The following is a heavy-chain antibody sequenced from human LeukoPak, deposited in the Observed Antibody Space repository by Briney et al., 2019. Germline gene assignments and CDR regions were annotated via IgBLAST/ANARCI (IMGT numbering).Heavy chain of an antibody. J-gene: IGHJ6*03. CDR2: ISSSSSTI. Sequence: PGGSPRLSCAASGFTFSSYSMNWVRQAPGKGLEWVSYISSSSSTIYYADSVKGRFTISRDNAKNSLYLQMNSLRAEDTAVYYCARGYCGGDCYPYYYYYYMDVWGKGTTVTISS. V-gene: IGHV3-48*04. D-gene: IGHD2-21*02. CDR3: ARGYCGGDCYPYYYYYYMDV. CDR1: GFTFSSYS.